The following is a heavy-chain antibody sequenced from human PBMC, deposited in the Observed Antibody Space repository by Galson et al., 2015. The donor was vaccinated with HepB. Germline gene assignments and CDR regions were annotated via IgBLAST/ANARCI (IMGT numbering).Heavy chain of an antibody. CDR2: INSDGGYI. D-gene: IGHD6-13*01. V-gene: IGHV3-74*01. CDR3: ARTRGAAAGIFDN. Sequence: SLRLSCAASGFTFSSYWMHWVRQVPGKGLVWVSRINSDGGYITYAPSVKGRFTISRDNAKNTLYLQMNSPRAEDTALYYCARTRGAAAGIFDNWGQGSLVTVSS. CDR1: GFTFSSYW. J-gene: IGHJ4*02.